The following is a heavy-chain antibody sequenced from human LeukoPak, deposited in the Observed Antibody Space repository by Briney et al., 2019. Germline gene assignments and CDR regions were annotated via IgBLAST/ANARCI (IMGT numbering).Heavy chain of an antibody. D-gene: IGHD2-2*01. Sequence: SETLSLTCAVSDDSISSGGYFWSWLRQPPGRGLEWNGDIYHSGSTYYNPSLKSRVTISVDRSKNQFSLKLSSVTAADTAVYYCARVDPSHYYGMDVWGQGTTVTVSS. J-gene: IGHJ6*02. CDR3: ARVDPSHYYGMDV. V-gene: IGHV4-30-2*01. CDR1: DDSISSGGYF. CDR2: IYHSGST.